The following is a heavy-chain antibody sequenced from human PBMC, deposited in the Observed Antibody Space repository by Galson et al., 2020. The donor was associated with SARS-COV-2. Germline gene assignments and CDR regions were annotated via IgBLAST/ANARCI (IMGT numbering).Heavy chain of an antibody. CDR1: GGSINAYY. CDR2: IHYIGTT. CDR3: ARALSVLDYHYGLDV. D-gene: IGHD3-10*01. J-gene: IGHJ6*02. Sequence: SETLSLTCNVSGGSINAYYWSWLRQPPGKGLEWIGYIHYIGTTNYNPSLKSRVTMSVDTSKNHFSLKLNSVTAADTAIYYCARALSVLDYHYGLDVWGQGTAVTVSS. V-gene: IGHV4-59*01.